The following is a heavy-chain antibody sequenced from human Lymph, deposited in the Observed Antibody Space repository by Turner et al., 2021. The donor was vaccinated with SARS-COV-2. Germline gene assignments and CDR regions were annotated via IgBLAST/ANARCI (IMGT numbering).Heavy chain of an antibody. CDR3: AKDGGGYSST. D-gene: IGHD6-13*01. CDR1: GFTFSSCS. Sequence: VQLVESGGGLVKPGGSLRLSCAASGFTFSSCSMNWVRQAPGKGLEWVALISYDGSNKYYADSVKGRFTISRDNSKNTLYLQMNRLRAEDTAVYYCAKDGGGYSSTWGQGTLVTVSS. J-gene: IGHJ5*02. V-gene: IGHV3-30*18. CDR2: ISYDGSNK.